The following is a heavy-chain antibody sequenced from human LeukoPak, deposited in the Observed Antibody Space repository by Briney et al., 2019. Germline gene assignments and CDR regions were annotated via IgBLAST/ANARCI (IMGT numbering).Heavy chain of an antibody. CDR3: ARGGMVGLSGDYAGY. J-gene: IGHJ4*02. Sequence: ASVKVSCKASGYTFTGYYMHWVRQAPGQGLEWMGWINPNSGGTNYAQKFQGRVTMTRDTSISTAYMELSRLRSDDTAVYYCARGGMVGLSGDYAGYWGQGTLVTVSS. D-gene: IGHD4-17*01. CDR1: GYTFTGYY. CDR2: INPNSGGT. V-gene: IGHV1-2*02.